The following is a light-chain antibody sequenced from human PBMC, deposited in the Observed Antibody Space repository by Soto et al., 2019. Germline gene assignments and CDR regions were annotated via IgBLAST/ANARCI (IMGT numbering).Light chain of an antibody. Sequence: QSVLTQPPSVSAAPGQKVTISCSGSSSNIGNTFVSWYQQLPGTAPKLLIYDNYHRPSGIPDRFSGSKSGTSATLGITGLQTGDEADYYCGTWDSSLSAGVFGGGTKLTVL. J-gene: IGLJ2*01. V-gene: IGLV1-51*01. CDR1: SSNIGNTF. CDR2: DNY. CDR3: GTWDSSLSAGV.